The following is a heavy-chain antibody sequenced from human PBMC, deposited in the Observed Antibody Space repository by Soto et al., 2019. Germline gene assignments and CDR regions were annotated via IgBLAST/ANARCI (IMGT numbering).Heavy chain of an antibody. CDR2: INAGNGNT. D-gene: IGHD6-19*01. J-gene: IGHJ4*02. CDR3: ARVSGWYYFDY. Sequence: QVQLVQSGAEVKKPGASVKVSCKASGYTFTSYAMHWVRQAPGQRLEWMGWINAGNGNTKYSQKFQGRVTITRDTSASTAYMELSSLRSEDTTVYYCARVSGWYYFDYWGQGTLVTVSS. CDR1: GYTFTSYA. V-gene: IGHV1-3*01.